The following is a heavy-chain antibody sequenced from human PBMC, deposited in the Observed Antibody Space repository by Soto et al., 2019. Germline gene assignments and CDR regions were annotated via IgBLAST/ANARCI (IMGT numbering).Heavy chain of an antibody. Sequence: PGESLKISCKGSGYSFTSYWISWVRQMPGKGLEWMGRIDPSDSYTNYSPSFQGHVTISADKSISTAYLQWSSLKASDTAMYYCARLSSYFGSRSYQTLPFYGMDVWGQGTTVTVSS. CDR3: ARLSSYFGSRSYQTLPFYGMDV. CDR1: GYSFTSYW. CDR2: IDPSDSYT. D-gene: IGHD3-10*01. V-gene: IGHV5-10-1*01. J-gene: IGHJ6*02.